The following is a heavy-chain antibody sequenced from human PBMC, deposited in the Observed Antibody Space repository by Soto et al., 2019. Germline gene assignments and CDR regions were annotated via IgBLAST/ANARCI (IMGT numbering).Heavy chain of an antibody. J-gene: IGHJ5*02. Sequence: PGGSLRLSCAASVFFFSAYWMSWVRQSPGKWLEWVASIKQDGSETYYLDSVKGRFTFSRDNAKNSLDLQMSSLRAEDTAVYYCARGPEGFHPLYNNWFEPWGQGTPVTVSS. CDR3: ARGPEGFHPLYNNWFEP. D-gene: IGHD2-2*02. CDR2: IKQDGSET. V-gene: IGHV3-7*01. CDR1: VFFFSAYW.